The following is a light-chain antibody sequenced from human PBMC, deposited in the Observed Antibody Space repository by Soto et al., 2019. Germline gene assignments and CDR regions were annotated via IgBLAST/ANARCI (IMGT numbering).Light chain of an antibody. CDR2: EAS. V-gene: IGKV3-11*01. Sequence: EIVMTQSPATLSVSPGERATLSCRASQSVSSYLAWYQQKPGQAPRLLMYEASNRATGIPARFSGGGSGTDFTLTISSLEPEDFAVYYCQQRSDWPWTFGQGTQLDIK. CDR1: QSVSSY. J-gene: IGKJ1*01. CDR3: QQRSDWPWT.